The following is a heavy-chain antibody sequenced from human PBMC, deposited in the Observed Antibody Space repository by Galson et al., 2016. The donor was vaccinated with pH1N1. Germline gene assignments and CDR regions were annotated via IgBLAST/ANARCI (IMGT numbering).Heavy chain of an antibody. CDR2: ISSSGSAI. D-gene: IGHD3-10*01. CDR3: ARDTSGHAPRPYGAFDI. V-gene: IGHV3-48*03. CDR1: DFTLSSYE. J-gene: IGHJ3*02. Sequence: SLRLSCAASDFTLSSYEMSWVRQAPGKGLEWVAYISSSGSAIYYTDSVEGRFTISRENAGNSLFLQMSSLRAEDTAVYYCARDTSGHAPRPYGAFDIWGQGTMVTVSS.